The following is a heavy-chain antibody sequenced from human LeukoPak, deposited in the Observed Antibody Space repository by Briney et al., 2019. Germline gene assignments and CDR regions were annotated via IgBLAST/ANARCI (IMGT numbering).Heavy chain of an antibody. J-gene: IGHJ4*02. V-gene: IGHV3-48*03. CDR2: ISSSGSTI. D-gene: IGHD6-13*01. Sequence: GSLRLSCAASGFTFSSYEMNWVRQAPGKGLEWVSYISSSGSTIYYADSVKGRFTISRDNAKNSLYLQINSLRAEDTAVYYCARDGGPGYSSSWYLYWGQGTLVTVSS. CDR3: ARDGGPGYSSSWYLY. CDR1: GFTFSSYE.